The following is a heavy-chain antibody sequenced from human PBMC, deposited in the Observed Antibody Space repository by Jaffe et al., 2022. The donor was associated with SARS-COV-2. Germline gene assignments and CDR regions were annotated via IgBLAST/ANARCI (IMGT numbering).Heavy chain of an antibody. Sequence: VQLVESGGGLVQPGGSLRLSCVASGFNFNSYSINWVRQAPGKGLEWLSYITSTSSTIYYADSVRGRFTVSRDNAKNSVWLQMNSLRDEDTAVYYCAKVGGPYGVDYWGQGTQVTVSS. J-gene: IGHJ4*02. V-gene: IGHV3-48*02. CDR2: ITSTSSTI. D-gene: IGHD4-17*01. CDR3: AKVGGPYGVDY. CDR1: GFNFNSYS.